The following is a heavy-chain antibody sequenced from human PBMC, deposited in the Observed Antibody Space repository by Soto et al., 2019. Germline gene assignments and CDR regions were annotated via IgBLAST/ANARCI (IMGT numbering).Heavy chain of an antibody. J-gene: IGHJ4*02. CDR2: MNQDGSEK. Sequence: GGSLRLSCAASGFTFSNSWMTWVRQAPGKGLEWVANMNQDGSEKYYEDSVKGRFTISRDNAKNSLSLQMNSLRAEDTAVYFCARDNRGTFDYWGQGAPVTVSS. V-gene: IGHV3-7*03. CDR1: GFTFSNSW. D-gene: IGHD7-27*01. CDR3: ARDNRGTFDY.